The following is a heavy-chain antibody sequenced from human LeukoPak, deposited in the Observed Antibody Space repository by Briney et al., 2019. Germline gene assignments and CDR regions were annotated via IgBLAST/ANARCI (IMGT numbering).Heavy chain of an antibody. D-gene: IGHD3-10*01. Sequence: GGSLRLSCAASGFTFSSYSMNWIRQAPGKGLEWVSYISSSGSTIYYADSVKGRFTISRDNAKNSLYLQMNSLRAEDTAVYYCARAENYYGSGSSPDYWGQGTLVTVSS. CDR2: ISSSGSTI. J-gene: IGHJ4*02. V-gene: IGHV3-48*04. CDR3: ARAENYYGSGSSPDY. CDR1: GFTFSSYS.